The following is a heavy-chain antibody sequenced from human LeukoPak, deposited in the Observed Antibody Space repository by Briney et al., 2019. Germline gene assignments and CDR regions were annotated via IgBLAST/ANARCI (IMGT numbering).Heavy chain of an antibody. CDR2: IYHSGST. V-gene: IGHV4-38-2*02. D-gene: IGHD5-12*01. J-gene: IGHJ4*02. Sequence: SETLSLTCTVSGYSISSGYYWGWIRQPPGKGLEWIGSIYHSGSTNYNPSLKSRVTISVDTSKNQFSLKLSSVTAADTAVYYCARQRSSYSRVFDYWGQGTLVTVSS. CDR1: GYSISSGYY. CDR3: ARQRSSYSRVFDY.